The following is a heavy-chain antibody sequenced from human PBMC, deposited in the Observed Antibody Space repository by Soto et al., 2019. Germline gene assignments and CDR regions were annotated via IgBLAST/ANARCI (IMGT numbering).Heavy chain of an antibody. V-gene: IGHV1-3*01. CDR3: AGERGGDTSDYYYYYMDV. J-gene: IGHJ6*03. D-gene: IGHD3-16*01. CDR2: INAGNGHT. CDR1: GYTFTSYA. Sequence: QVQLVQSGAEVKKPGASVKVSCKASGYTFTSYAMHWVRQAPGQRLEWMGWINAGNGHTKYSQKFQGRVTITRDKSARTGYMELSSLRSEDTAVYCCAGERGGDTSDYYYYYMDVWGKGTTVTVSS.